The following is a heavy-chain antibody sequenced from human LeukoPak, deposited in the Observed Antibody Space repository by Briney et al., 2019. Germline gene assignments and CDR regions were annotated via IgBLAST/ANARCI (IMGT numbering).Heavy chain of an antibody. V-gene: IGHV3-48*01. Sequence: PGGSLRLSCAASGFTFSSYSMNWVRQAPGKGLEWVSYISSSSSTIYYADSVKGRFTISRDNAKYSLYLQMNSLRAEDTAVYYCARGRGRLDYWGQGTLVTVSS. J-gene: IGHJ4*02. D-gene: IGHD1-26*01. CDR3: ARGRGRLDY. CDR1: GFTFSSYS. CDR2: ISSSSSTI.